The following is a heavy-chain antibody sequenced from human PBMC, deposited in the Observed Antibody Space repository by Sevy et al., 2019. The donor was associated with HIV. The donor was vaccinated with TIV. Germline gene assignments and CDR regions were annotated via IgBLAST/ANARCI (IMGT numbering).Heavy chain of an antibody. V-gene: IGHV3-23*01. Sequence: GGSLRLSCGVSGFALRSYTMNWVRQAPGKGLEWVASISATGGSTYYADSVKGRFTISRDVSKSILYLQMNSLTAEDTARFYCAKTLQKLPFHPHYFDYWGQGTLVTVSS. CDR3: AKTLQKLPFHPHYFDY. CDR2: ISATGGST. CDR1: GFALRSYT. J-gene: IGHJ4*02. D-gene: IGHD2-21*02.